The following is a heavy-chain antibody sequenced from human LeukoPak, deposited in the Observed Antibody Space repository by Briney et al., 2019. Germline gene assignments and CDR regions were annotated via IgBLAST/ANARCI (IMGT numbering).Heavy chain of an antibody. CDR3: ANTLTTVVIPGAFDI. V-gene: IGHV3-23*01. CDR1: GFTFSSYA. D-gene: IGHD4-23*01. Sequence: PGGSLRLSCAASGFTFSSYAMSWVRQAPGKGLEWVSAISGSGGSTYYADSVRGRFTISRDNSKNTLYLQMNSLRAEDTAVYYCANTLTTVVIPGAFDIWGQGTMVTVSS. CDR2: ISGSGGST. J-gene: IGHJ3*02.